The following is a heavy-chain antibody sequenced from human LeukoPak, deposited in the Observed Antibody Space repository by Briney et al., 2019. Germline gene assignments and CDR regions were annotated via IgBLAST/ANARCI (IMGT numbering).Heavy chain of an antibody. CDR2: IYHSGST. Sequence: SQTLSLTCAVSGGSISSGGYSWSWIRQPPGKGLEWIGYIYHSGSTYYNPSLKSRVTISVDRSKNQFSLKLSSVTAADRAVYYCARGDYYYGMDVWGQGTTVTVSS. CDR1: GGSISSGGYS. J-gene: IGHJ6*02. CDR3: ARGDYYYGMDV. V-gene: IGHV4-30-2*01.